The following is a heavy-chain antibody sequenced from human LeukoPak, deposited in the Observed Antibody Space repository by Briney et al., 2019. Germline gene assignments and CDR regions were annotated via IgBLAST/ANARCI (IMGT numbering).Heavy chain of an antibody. CDR3: AREGRAARPTD. Sequence: SETLSLTCAVYGGSFSGYYWSWIRQPPGKGLEWIGEINHSGSTYYNPSLKSRVTISVDTSKNQFSLKLSSVTAADTAVYYCAREGRAARPTDWGQGTLVTVSS. V-gene: IGHV4-34*09. J-gene: IGHJ4*02. CDR1: GGSFSGYY. CDR2: INHSGST. D-gene: IGHD6-6*01.